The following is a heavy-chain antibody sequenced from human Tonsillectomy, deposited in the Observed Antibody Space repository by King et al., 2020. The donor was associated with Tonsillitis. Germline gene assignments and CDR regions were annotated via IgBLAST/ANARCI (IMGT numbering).Heavy chain of an antibody. CDR1: GFSLSTDGVG. D-gene: IGHD2/OR15-2a*01. Sequence: TLKESGPTLVKPTQTLTLTCTVSGFSLSTDGVGVAWIRQPPGKALEGLAIVYWDDDKQYTSSLRRRLTITKDTSKKQVVLTMTNMDPVDTATYYCARAGYSTTHHVYGDWFDPWGQGTLVTVSS. CDR2: VYWDDDK. CDR3: ARAGYSTTHHVYGDWFDP. V-gene: IGHV2-5*02. J-gene: IGHJ5*02.